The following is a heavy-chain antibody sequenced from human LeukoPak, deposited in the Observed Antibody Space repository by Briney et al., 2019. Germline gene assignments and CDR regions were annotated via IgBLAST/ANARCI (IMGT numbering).Heavy chain of an antibody. Sequence: PSETLSLTCAVSGGSISSGGYSWSWIRQPPGKGLEWIGYIYHSGSTNYNPSLKSRVTISVDTSKNQFSLKLSSVTAADTAVYYCASADSSGWYYFDYWGQGTLVTVSS. CDR2: IYHSGST. J-gene: IGHJ4*02. CDR1: GGSISSGGYS. V-gene: IGHV4-30-2*02. D-gene: IGHD6-19*01. CDR3: ASADSSGWYYFDY.